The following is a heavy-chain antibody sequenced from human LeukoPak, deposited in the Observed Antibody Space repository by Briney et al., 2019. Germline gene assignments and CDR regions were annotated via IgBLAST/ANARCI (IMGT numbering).Heavy chain of an antibody. V-gene: IGHV1-69*01. Sequence: ASVKDSCKASGGTFSSYAISWVRQAPGQGLEWMGGIIPIFGTANYAQKFQGRVTITADESTSTAYMELSSLRSEDTAVYYCATAPYYYDSSGYYFNAFDIWGQGTMVTVSS. D-gene: IGHD3-22*01. J-gene: IGHJ3*02. CDR2: IIPIFGTA. CDR3: ATAPYYYDSSGYYFNAFDI. CDR1: GGTFSSYA.